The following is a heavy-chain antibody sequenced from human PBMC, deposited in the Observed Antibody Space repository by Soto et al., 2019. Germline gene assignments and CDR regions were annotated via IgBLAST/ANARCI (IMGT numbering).Heavy chain of an antibody. V-gene: IGHV1-18*01. CDR2: INGYNGDT. CDR3: ARSLSSGVVAVVASYLYDY. CDR1: GYTLTTYG. J-gene: IGHJ4*02. D-gene: IGHD3-22*01. Sequence: QVQLVQSGGEVKRPGASVKVSCKASGYTLTTYGITWVRQAPGQGLEWMGWINGYNGDTNYAQKLPGRVTMTTDTXMRXAXMALRRLGSDDTAVYYCARSLSSGVVAVVASYLYDYWGQGTLVTVSS.